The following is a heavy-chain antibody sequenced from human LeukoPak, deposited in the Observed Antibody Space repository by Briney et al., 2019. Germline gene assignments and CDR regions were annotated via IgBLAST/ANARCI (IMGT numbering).Heavy chain of an antibody. D-gene: IGHD7-27*01. CDR1: GFTFSDSA. Sequence: PGGSLRLSCAASGFTFSDSAIHWVRQAPGKGLEWVAIISSDGSNKYYADSVKGRFTISRDNSKNTLSLQMNSLRAEDTAVYYCAKDLTGERCYWGQGTLVTVSS. CDR3: AKDLTGERCY. J-gene: IGHJ4*02. CDR2: ISSDGSNK. V-gene: IGHV3-30*18.